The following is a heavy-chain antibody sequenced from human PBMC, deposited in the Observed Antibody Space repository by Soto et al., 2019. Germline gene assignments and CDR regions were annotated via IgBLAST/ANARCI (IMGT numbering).Heavy chain of an antibody. D-gene: IGHD5-12*01. CDR2: IKDGGYT. V-gene: IGHV4-34*01. CDR3: ARGQEGVVATH. J-gene: IGHJ4*02. Sequence: QVQLQQWGAGLLKPSETLSLNCAVNGGSLSGYYWSWIRQPPGKGLEWIGEIKDGGYTNYSPSLKSRATISSDRANNHCSLRLNSVTAADTGVYYCARGQEGVVATHWDQGALVTVSS. CDR1: GGSLSGYY.